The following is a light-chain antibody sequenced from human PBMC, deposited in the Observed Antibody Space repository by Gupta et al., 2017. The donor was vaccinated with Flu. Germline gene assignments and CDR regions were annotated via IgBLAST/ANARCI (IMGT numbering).Light chain of an antibody. Sequence: EIVMTQSPLSLSVTPGEPASISCRSSQSLLHTSGNNFLDWYVQKPGQSPHLLIYLGSSRASGVPDRFSGSGSGTDFTLNISRVEADDIGIYYCKQELKTPWTFGQGTKVEIK. V-gene: IGKV2-28*01. CDR1: QSLLHTSGNNF. J-gene: IGKJ1*01. CDR3: KQELKTPWT. CDR2: LGS.